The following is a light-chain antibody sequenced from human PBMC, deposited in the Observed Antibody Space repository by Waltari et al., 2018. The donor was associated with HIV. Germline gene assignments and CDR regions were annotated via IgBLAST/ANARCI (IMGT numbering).Light chain of an antibody. V-gene: IGKV1-39*01. J-gene: IGKJ1*01. Sequence: DIQMTQSPSSLSASVGDRVTITCRASQTISTYLNWYQQKPGKAPNLLIHAAFNLQSGGPSRFSGSGSGTDFTLTISSLQPEDFASYYCQQSYKAPRTFGQGTKVEIK. CDR2: AAF. CDR3: QQSYKAPRT. CDR1: QTISTY.